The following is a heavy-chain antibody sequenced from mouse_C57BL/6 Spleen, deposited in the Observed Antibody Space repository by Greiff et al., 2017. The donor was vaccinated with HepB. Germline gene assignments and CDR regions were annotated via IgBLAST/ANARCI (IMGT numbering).Heavy chain of an antibody. CDR2: INPSTGGT. V-gene: IGHV1-42*01. Sequence: VQLKQSGPELVKPGASVKISCKASGYSFTGYYMNWVKQSPEKSLEWIGEINPSTGGTTYNQKFKAKATLTVDKSSSTAYMQLKSLTSEDSAVYYCTYDFSYAMDYWGQGTSVTVSS. CDR1: GYSFTGYY. CDR3: TYDFSYAMDY. D-gene: IGHD2-4*01. J-gene: IGHJ4*01.